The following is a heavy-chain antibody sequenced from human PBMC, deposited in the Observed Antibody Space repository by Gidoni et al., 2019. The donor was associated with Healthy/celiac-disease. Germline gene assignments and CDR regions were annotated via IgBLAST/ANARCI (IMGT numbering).Heavy chain of an antibody. V-gene: IGHV3-15*07. CDR1: GFTFSNAW. CDR2: IKSKTDGGTT. CDR3: TTPGGSSGWTPFDY. Sequence: EVQLVESGGGLVKPGGSLRLSCAASGFTFSNAWMNWVRQAPGKGQEWAGRIKSKTDGGTTDYAATVKGRFTTSRDDSKNTLYLQMNSLKTEDTAVYYCTTPGGSSGWTPFDYWGQGTLVTVSS. J-gene: IGHJ4*02. D-gene: IGHD6-19*01.